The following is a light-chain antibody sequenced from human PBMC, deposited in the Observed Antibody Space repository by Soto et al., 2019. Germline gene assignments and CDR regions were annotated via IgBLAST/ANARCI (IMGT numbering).Light chain of an antibody. Sequence: QSVLTQPASVSGSPGQSITISCTGTSSDIGRYDYVSWYQQFPGKAPKLMIYRVINRPSGVSDRFSGSKSGNSASLSISGLQAEDEADYYCSSYTSSSTYVFGTGTQLTVL. J-gene: IGLJ1*01. CDR1: SSDIGRYDY. CDR3: SSYTSSSTYV. CDR2: RVI. V-gene: IGLV2-14*03.